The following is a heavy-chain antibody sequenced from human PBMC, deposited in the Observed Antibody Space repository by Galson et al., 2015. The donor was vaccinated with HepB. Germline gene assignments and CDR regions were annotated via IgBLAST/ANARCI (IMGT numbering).Heavy chain of an antibody. CDR3: ARGSDYYDSSGYSLLDI. D-gene: IGHD3-22*01. CDR2: INWNGGST. Sequence: SLRLSCAASGFTFDDYGMSWVRQAPGKGLEWVSGINWNGGSTGYADSVKGRFTISRDNAKNSLYLQMNSLRAEDTALYYCARGSDYYDSSGYSLLDIWGQGTMVTVSS. CDR1: GFTFDDYG. V-gene: IGHV3-20*04. J-gene: IGHJ3*02.